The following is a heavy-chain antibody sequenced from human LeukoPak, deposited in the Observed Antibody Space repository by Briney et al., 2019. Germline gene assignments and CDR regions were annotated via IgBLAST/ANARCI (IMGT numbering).Heavy chain of an antibody. V-gene: IGHV4-61*08. CDR3: ARHERNGGYYDY. CDR2: IYYSGGT. CDR1: GGSISSGDYY. J-gene: IGHJ4*02. Sequence: SQTLSLTCTVSGGSISSGDYYWSWTRQPPGKGLEWIGYIYYSGGTDYNPSLKSRVTISVDTSKNQFSLQLSSVTAADTAVYYCARHERNGGYYDYWGQGTLVTVSS. D-gene: IGHD3-22*01.